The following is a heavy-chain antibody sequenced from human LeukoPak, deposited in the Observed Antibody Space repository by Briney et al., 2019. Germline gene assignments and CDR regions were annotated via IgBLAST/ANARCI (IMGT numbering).Heavy chain of an antibody. D-gene: IGHD3-10*01. CDR3: ARVHYYGSGLSSYFDY. CDR1: GDSISNYY. J-gene: IGHJ4*02. Sequence: SETLSLTCTVSGDSISNYYWSWIRQPPGKGLEWIGYIYYRGSTKYNPSLKSRVIISVDTPKNQFSLKVNSVTAADTAVYYCARVHYYGSGLSSYFDYWGQGSLVTVSS. CDR2: IYYRGST. V-gene: IGHV4-59*01.